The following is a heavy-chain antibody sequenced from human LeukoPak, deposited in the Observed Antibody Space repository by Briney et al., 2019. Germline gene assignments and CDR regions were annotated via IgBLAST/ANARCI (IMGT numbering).Heavy chain of an antibody. CDR2: TDSNGGCV. D-gene: IGHD6-13*01. CDR1: GFTSSTSR. J-gene: IGHJ4*02. CDR3: AREYSRSLPLDF. V-gene: IGHV3-21*01. Sequence: GGSLRLSCAASGFTSSTSRMNWVRQAPGKGLEWVSSTDSNGGCVYYAGSVKGRFTISRDNAKNSLFLQMNSLRAEDTAVYYCAREYSRSLPLDFWGQGTLVTVSS.